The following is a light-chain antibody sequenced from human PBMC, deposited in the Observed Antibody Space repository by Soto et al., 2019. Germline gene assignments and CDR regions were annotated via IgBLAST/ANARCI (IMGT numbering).Light chain of an antibody. CDR2: KAS. Sequence: IQMTQSPSTLSASVGDRVTITCRASQSISAWLAWYQQKPGKAPRLLIYKASTLEIGVPSRFSGSGSGTEFTLTISSLQPDDVAIYYCQQYNDYSWTFGQGTKVDIK. CDR1: QSISAW. V-gene: IGKV1-5*03. CDR3: QQYNDYSWT. J-gene: IGKJ1*01.